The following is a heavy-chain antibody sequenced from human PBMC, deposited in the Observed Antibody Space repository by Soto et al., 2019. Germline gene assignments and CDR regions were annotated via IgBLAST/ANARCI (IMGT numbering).Heavy chain of an antibody. Sequence: QVQLQESGPGLVKPSGTLSLTCGVSRGSVSSNNWWTWVRQPPGKGLEWIGEIYQTGTTNYNPSLQSRVTISLDKSNNHFSLKLNSVTAADTAVYSCARRIALSGTAGAPGDWGQGTLVIVSS. CDR1: RGSVSSNNW. CDR3: ARRIALSGTAGAPGD. J-gene: IGHJ4*02. CDR2: IYQTGTT. D-gene: IGHD6-19*01. V-gene: IGHV4-4*02.